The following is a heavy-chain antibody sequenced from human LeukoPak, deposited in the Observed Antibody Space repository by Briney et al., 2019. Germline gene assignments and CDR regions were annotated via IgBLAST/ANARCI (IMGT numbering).Heavy chain of an antibody. CDR3: GTRWAGGPLGDAFDI. CDR1: GGSISSSSYY. Sequence: TSETLSLTCTVSGGSISSSSYYWGWIRQPPGKGPEWIGSIYYSGSTYYNPSLKSRVTVSVDTSKNQFSLKLSSVTAADTAVYYCGTRWAGGPLGDAFDIWGQGTMVTVSS. J-gene: IGHJ3*02. V-gene: IGHV4-39*07. D-gene: IGHD3-16*01. CDR2: IYYSGST.